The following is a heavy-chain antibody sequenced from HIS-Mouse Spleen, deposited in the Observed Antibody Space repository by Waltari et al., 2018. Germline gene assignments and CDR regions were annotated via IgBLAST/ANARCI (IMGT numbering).Heavy chain of an antibody. CDR2: IYYSGST. CDR1: GGSLSSSSYY. Sequence: QLQLQESGPGLVKPSETLSLTCTVSGGSLSSSSYYWGWIPQPPGKGLEWIGSIYYSGSTDYHPSLKSRVTISVDPSKNQFSLKLSSGTDADTAEYYCAREIPYSRSWYDWYFDLWGRGTLVTVSS. D-gene: IGHD6-13*01. CDR3: AREIPYSRSWYDWYFDL. V-gene: IGHV4-39*07. J-gene: IGHJ2*01.